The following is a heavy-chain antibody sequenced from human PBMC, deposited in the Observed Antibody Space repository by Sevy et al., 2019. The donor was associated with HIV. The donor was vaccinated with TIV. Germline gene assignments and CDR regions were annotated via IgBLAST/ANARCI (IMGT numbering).Heavy chain of an antibody. D-gene: IGHD3-10*01. CDR1: GFNFINYG. CDR3: ARSAYYYGSGSYIPRNYYYYGMDV. CDR2: IYSGGST. J-gene: IGHJ6*02. Sequence: GGSLRLSCAASGFNFINYGMSWVRQAPGKGLEWVSVIYSGGSTYYADSVKGRFTISRDNSKNTLYLQMNSLRAEDTAVYYCARSAYYYGSGSYIPRNYYYYGMDVWGQGTTVTVSS. V-gene: IGHV3-53*01.